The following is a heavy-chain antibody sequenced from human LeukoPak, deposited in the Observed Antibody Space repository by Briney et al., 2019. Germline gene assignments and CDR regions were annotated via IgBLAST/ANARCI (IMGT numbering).Heavy chain of an antibody. CDR1: GFTFSNYA. J-gene: IGHJ4*02. V-gene: IGHV3-23*01. Sequence: GGSLRLSCAASGFTFSNYAMSWVRRAPGKGPEWVSGISGSGGGTYYADSVKGRLTISRDNSKNTLYLQMNSLRAEDTAVYYCAKIAYSSGWQYDYWGQGTLVTVSS. CDR2: ISGSGGGT. CDR3: AKIAYSSGWQYDY. D-gene: IGHD6-25*01.